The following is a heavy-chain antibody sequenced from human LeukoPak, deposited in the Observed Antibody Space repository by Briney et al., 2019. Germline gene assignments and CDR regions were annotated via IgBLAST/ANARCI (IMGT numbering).Heavy chain of an antibody. Sequence: GGSLRLSCSTSGFSFTTYGMHWVRQAPGKGLEWVAFISYDGGKRYFADSVKGRFSISRDNSASALFLDMDSLRTEDTAVYYCSAGEGYYDSSDYYSAWAFNVWGQGTMVTVSS. J-gene: IGHJ3*01. D-gene: IGHD3-22*01. CDR3: SAGEGYYDSSDYYSAWAFNV. V-gene: IGHV3-30*03. CDR1: GFSFTTYG. CDR2: ISYDGGKR.